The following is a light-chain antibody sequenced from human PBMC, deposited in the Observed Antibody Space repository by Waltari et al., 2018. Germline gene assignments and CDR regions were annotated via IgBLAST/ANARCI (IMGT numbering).Light chain of an antibody. Sequence: EIVLTQSPATLSLSPGERANLSCRASQSVSSYLAWYQQKPGQAPRLLIYDASNRATGIPARFSGSGSGTDFTLTIISLEPEDVAVYYCQQRSNWPTFGGGTKVEIK. J-gene: IGKJ4*01. CDR1: QSVSSY. CDR2: DAS. CDR3: QQRSNWPT. V-gene: IGKV3-11*01.